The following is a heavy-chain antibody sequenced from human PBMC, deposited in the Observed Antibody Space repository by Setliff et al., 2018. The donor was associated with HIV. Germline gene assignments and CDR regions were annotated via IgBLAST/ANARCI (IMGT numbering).Heavy chain of an antibody. CDR3: ARVRRDGNSFDD. V-gene: IGHV4-30-4*08. Sequence: SETLSLTCTVSGDSIISGDYYWSWIRQSPGKGLEWIGHIHYKGNIDYNASLKSRLAISSDTSKNQFSLNLSSVIAADTAIYFCARVRRDGNSFDDWGQGTLVTVSS. CDR1: GDSIISGDYY. J-gene: IGHJ4*02. D-gene: IGHD4-4*01. CDR2: IHYKGNI.